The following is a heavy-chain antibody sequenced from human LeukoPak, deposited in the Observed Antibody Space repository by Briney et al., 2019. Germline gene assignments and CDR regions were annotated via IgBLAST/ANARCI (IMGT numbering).Heavy chain of an antibody. Sequence: SETLSLTCTVSGGSISSYYWSWIRQPPGKGLEWIGYIYYSGSTNYNPSLKSRVTISVDTSKNQFSLKLSSVTVADTAVYYCARSFSGYDLAYYYYMDVWGQGTTVTVSS. CDR2: IYYSGST. D-gene: IGHD5-12*01. V-gene: IGHV4-59*01. J-gene: IGHJ6*03. CDR3: ARSFSGYDLAYYYYMDV. CDR1: GGSISSYY.